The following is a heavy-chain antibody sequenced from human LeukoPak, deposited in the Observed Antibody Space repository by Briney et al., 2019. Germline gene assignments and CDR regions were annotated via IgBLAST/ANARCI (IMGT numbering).Heavy chain of an antibody. Sequence: GGSLRLSCAASGFTFSSYAMHWVRQAPGKGLEWVAVISYDGSNKYYADSVKGRFTISRDNSKNTLYLQMNSLRAEDTAVYYCARDSKGDYIDYWGQGTLVTVSS. CDR2: ISYDGSNK. CDR1: GFTFSSYA. V-gene: IGHV3-30-3*01. D-gene: IGHD2/OR15-2a*01. CDR3: ARDSKGDYIDY. J-gene: IGHJ4*02.